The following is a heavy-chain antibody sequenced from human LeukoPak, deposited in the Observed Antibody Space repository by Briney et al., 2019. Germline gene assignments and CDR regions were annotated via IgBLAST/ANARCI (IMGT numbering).Heavy chain of an antibody. D-gene: IGHD6-13*01. V-gene: IGHV4-39*07. Sequence: SETLSLTCTVSGGSVRGSNYYWGWIRQTPGKGLEWIGSIYYSGSTYYNPSLKSRVTISVDTSKNQFSLKLSSVTAADTAVYYCAREVQTTPGIFIAAVPGTWFDPWGQGTLVTVSS. CDR3: AREVQTTPGIFIAAVPGTWFDP. CDR1: GGSVRGSNYY. J-gene: IGHJ5*02. CDR2: IYYSGST.